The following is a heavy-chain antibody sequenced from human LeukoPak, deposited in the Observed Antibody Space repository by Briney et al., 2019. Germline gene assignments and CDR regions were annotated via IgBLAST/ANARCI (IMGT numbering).Heavy chain of an antibody. V-gene: IGHV4-59*01. CDR3: ASLESGINSFDY. CDR2: IYYSGST. D-gene: IGHD3-10*01. Sequence: SETLSLTCTVSGGSISSYYWSWIRQPPGKGLEWIGYIYYSGSTNYNPSLKSRVTISVDTSKNQFSLKLSSVTAADTAVYYCASLESGINSFDYWGQGTLVTVSS. CDR1: GGSISSYY. J-gene: IGHJ4*02.